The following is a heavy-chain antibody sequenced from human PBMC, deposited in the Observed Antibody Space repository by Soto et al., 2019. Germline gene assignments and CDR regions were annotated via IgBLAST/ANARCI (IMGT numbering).Heavy chain of an antibody. V-gene: IGHV3-23*01. CDR2: ISGGGGST. Sequence: EVQLLESGGGLVQPGGSLRLSCAASGFTFGNYGMNWVRQAPGKGLEWVSGISGGGGSTYYGDSVKGRFTISRDPSKNTVFLEMNSLRAEDTAVYYCAKGCIVVVTVIRPDDAFDVWGQGTLVTVSS. CDR1: GFTFGNYG. CDR3: AKGCIVVVTVIRPDDAFDV. J-gene: IGHJ3*01. D-gene: IGHD2-21*02.